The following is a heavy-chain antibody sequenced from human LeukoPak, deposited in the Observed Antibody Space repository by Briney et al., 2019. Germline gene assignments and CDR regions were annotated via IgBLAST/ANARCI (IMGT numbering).Heavy chain of an antibody. D-gene: IGHD2-2*01. V-gene: IGHV3-73*01. CDR2: IRSKANSYAT. Sequence: GGSLRLSCAASGFTFSGPAMHWVRQASGKGLEWVGRIRSKANSYATAYAASVKGRFTISRDDSKNTAYLQMNSLKTEDTAVYYCTSKGQYREYYFDYWGQGTLVTVSS. CDR3: TSKGQYREYYFDY. CDR1: GFTFSGPA. J-gene: IGHJ4*02.